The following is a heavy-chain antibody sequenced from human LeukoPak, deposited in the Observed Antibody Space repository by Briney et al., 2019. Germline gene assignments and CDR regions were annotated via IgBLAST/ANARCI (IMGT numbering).Heavy chain of an antibody. Sequence: ASVKVSCKASGYTFTSYGISWVRQAPGQGLEWMGWISGYNGNTNYAQKLQGRVTMTTDTSTSTAYVELRSLRSDDTAVYYCARDRGSGWFIYWGQGTLVTVSS. V-gene: IGHV1-18*01. CDR1: GYTFTSYG. D-gene: IGHD6-19*01. J-gene: IGHJ4*02. CDR2: ISGYNGNT. CDR3: ARDRGSGWFIY.